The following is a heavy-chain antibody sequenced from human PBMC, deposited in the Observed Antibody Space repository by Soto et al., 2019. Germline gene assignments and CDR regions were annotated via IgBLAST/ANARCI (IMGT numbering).Heavy chain of an antibody. V-gene: IGHV3-23*01. CDR1: GFTFSSYA. D-gene: IGHD1-20*01. Sequence: EVQLLESGGGLGQPGGSLRLSCAASGFTFSSYAMSWVRQAPGKGLEWVSAISGSGGSTYYADSVKGRFTISRDNSKNTLYLQMNSLRAEDTALYYYAKDRGYNWNYLDYWGQGTLVTVSS. CDR2: ISGSGGST. CDR3: AKDRGYNWNYLDY. J-gene: IGHJ4*02.